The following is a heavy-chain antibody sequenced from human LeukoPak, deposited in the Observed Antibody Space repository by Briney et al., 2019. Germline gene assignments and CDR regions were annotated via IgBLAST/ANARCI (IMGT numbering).Heavy chain of an antibody. J-gene: IGHJ5*01. Sequence: GGSLRLSCVASGFDFSSYAMTWVRQASGRGLEWVSTIGAYAARTYYADSVKGRLTTSRENSKSTLSLQMNSLRAEDTALYYCAKDPLGGGSSLINWFDSWGQGVWVTVSS. V-gene: IGHV3-23*01. CDR2: IGAYAART. D-gene: IGHD1-26*01. CDR1: GFDFSSYA. CDR3: AKDPLGGGSSLINWFDS.